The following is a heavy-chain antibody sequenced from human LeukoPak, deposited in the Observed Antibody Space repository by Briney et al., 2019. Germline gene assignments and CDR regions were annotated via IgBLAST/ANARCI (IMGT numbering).Heavy chain of an antibody. Sequence: PSETLSLTCAVSGGSFSGYYWSWIRQPPGQGLEWIGEINHSGSTNYNPSLKSRVTISVDTSKNQFSLKLSSVTAADTAVYYCARGRDYALWGQGTLVTVSS. CDR2: INHSGST. J-gene: IGHJ4*02. D-gene: IGHD3-16*01. CDR1: GGSFSGYY. CDR3: ARGRDYAL. V-gene: IGHV4-34*01.